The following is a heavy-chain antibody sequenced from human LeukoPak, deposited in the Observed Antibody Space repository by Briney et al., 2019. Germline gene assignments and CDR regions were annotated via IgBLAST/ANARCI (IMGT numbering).Heavy chain of an antibody. J-gene: IGHJ5*02. CDR3: GRHKDSNDDYGINWFDP. Sequence: SETLSLTCTVSGGSISSPIYYWGWVRQPPGKGLEWIGSIYYSGTSYYNPSLKSRVTTSVDASKNQFSLRLSSVTAADTAVYYCGRHKDSNDDYGINWFDPWGQGTLVTVSS. CDR2: IYYSGTS. V-gene: IGHV4-39*01. CDR1: GGSISSPIYY. D-gene: IGHD4-17*01.